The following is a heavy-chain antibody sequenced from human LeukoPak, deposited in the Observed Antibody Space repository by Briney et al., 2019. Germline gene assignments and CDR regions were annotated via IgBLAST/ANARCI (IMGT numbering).Heavy chain of an antibody. V-gene: IGHV1-69*13. D-gene: IGHD2-2*01. J-gene: IGHJ6*03. CDR2: IIPIFGTA. CDR1: GGTFSSYA. CDR3: ARGVSVGYCSSTSCRTYYYYYMDV. Sequence: SVKVSCKASGGTFSSYAISWVRQAPGQGLEWMGGIIPIFGTANYAQKFQGRVTITADESTSTAYMELSSLRSEDTAVYYCARGVSVGYCSSTSCRTYYYYYMDVWGKGTTVTVSS.